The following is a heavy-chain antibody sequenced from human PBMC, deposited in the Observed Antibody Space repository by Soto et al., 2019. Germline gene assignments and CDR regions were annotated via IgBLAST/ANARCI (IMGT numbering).Heavy chain of an antibody. J-gene: IGHJ4*02. CDR2: IYPSDSDI. Sequence: PGESLKIFCKGSGYTFTSYWIGWVRQMPGEGLEWMGVIYPSDSDIRYSPSFQGKVTISADKSITTAYLQWSSLKAADTAMYYCVRSGTSSGRFSDYWGQGTLVTVPQ. D-gene: IGHD2-15*01. CDR1: GYTFTSYW. CDR3: VRSGTSSGRFSDY. V-gene: IGHV5-51*01.